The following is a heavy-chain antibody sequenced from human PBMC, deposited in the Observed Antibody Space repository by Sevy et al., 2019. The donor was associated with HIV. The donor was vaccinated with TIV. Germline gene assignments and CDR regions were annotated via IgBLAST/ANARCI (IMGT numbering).Heavy chain of an antibody. J-gene: IGHJ6*03. D-gene: IGHD2-15*01. Sequence: GGSLRLSCAASGFTVSSNYMSWVRQAPGKGLEWVSVIYSGGSTYYADSVKGRFTISRDNSKNTLYLQMNSLRAEDTAVYYCAKAIGYCSRGSCYDKGYYYYYYMDVWGNGTKVTVSS. CDR1: GFTVSSNY. CDR3: AKAIGYCSRGSCYDKGYYYYYYMDV. V-gene: IGHV3-53*01. CDR2: IYSGGST.